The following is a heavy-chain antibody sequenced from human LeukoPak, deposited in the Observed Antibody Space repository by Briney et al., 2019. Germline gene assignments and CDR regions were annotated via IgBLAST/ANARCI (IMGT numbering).Heavy chain of an antibody. Sequence: SETLSLTCTVSGGSISSYYWSWIRQPPGKGLEWIAYIYYSGTTNYNPSLKSRVSMSLDTSRNPFSLRFDSVTAADTAVYFRARANCRGGSCYSAFDIWGQGTMVTVSS. CDR1: GGSISSYY. J-gene: IGHJ3*02. CDR3: ARANCRGGSCYSAFDI. D-gene: IGHD2-15*01. V-gene: IGHV4-59*01. CDR2: IYYSGTT.